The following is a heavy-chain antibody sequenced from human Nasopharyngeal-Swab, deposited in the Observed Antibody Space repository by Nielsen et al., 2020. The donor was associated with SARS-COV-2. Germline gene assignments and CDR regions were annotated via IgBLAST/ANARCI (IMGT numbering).Heavy chain of an antibody. D-gene: IGHD1-14*01. CDR2: TEIGGTT. Sequence: GGSLRLSCAVSGLTVSSTYMSWVRQAPGKGLEWVSVTEIGGTTHYADSVKGRFTISRDSAENSLYLQMNSLRAEDTAVYYCAREGPENRAYFDYWGQGTLVTVSS. CDR1: GLTVSSTY. V-gene: IGHV3-53*01. CDR3: AREGPENRAYFDY. J-gene: IGHJ4*02.